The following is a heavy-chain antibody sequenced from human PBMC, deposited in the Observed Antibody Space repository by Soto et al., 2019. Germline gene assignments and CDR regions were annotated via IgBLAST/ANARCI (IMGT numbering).Heavy chain of an antibody. D-gene: IGHD1-26*01. V-gene: IGHV1-58*01. Sequence: QMQLVQSGPEVKKPGTSVKVSCKASGFTFTSSAVQWVRQAREQRLEWIGWIVVGSGNTNYAQKFQERVTITRDMSTSTAYMELSSLRSEDTAVYYCAADHYLDYYGMDVWGQGTTVTVSS. J-gene: IGHJ6*02. CDR2: IVVGSGNT. CDR1: GFTFTSSA. CDR3: AADHYLDYYGMDV.